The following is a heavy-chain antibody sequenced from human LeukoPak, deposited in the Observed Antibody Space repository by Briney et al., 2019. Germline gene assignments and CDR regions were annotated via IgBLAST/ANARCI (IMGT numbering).Heavy chain of an antibody. CDR2: IYYSGST. D-gene: IGHD2-2*02. CDR3: ARGEYQLLYGPGFDY. Sequence: PSETLSLTCTVSGGSISSSSYYWGWIRQPPGKGLEWIGSIYYSGSTYYNPSLNSRVTISVDTSKHHFPLKVSSVTAADTAVYYCARGEYQLLYGPGFDYWGQGTLVTVSS. J-gene: IGHJ4*02. CDR1: GGSISSSSYY. V-gene: IGHV4-39*06.